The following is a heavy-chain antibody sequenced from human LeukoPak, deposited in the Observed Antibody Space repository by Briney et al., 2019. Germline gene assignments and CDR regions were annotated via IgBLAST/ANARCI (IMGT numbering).Heavy chain of an antibody. CDR3: ARDTGGYSSSSGYYFDY. J-gene: IGHJ4*02. D-gene: IGHD6-6*01. CDR1: GDSVSSNSAA. CDR2: TYYRSKWYN. V-gene: IGHV6-1*01. Sequence: SPTLSLTCAISGDSVSSNSAAWNWIRQSPSRGLEWLGRTYYRSKWYNDYAVSVKSRITINPDTSKNQFSLQLNSVTPEDTAVYYCARDTGGYSSSSGYYFDYWGQGTLVTVSS.